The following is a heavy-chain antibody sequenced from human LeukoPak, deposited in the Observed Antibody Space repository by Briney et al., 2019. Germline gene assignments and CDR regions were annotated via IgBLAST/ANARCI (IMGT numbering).Heavy chain of an antibody. D-gene: IGHD1-26*01. J-gene: IGHJ4*02. Sequence: PGGSLRLSCAASGFTFSSYEMNWVRQAPGKGLEWVSYISSSGSIIYYADSEKGRFTISRDNAKNSLYLQMNSLRAEDTAVYYCAREGAVRGYYFDYWGQGTLVTVSS. CDR3: AREGAVRGYYFDY. CDR1: GFTFSSYE. V-gene: IGHV3-48*03. CDR2: ISSSGSII.